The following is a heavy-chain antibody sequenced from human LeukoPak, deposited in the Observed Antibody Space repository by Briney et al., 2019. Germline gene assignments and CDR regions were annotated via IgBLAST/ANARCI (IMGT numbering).Heavy chain of an antibody. V-gene: IGHV1-24*01. CDR1: GYTFTSYY. J-gene: IGHJ3*02. CDR3: ATDHVRGAFDI. Sequence: ASVKVSCKASGYTFTSYYMHWVRQAPGKGLEWMGGFDPEDGETIYAQKFQGRVTMTEDTSTDTAYMELSSLRSEDTAVYYCATDHVRGAFDIWGQGTMVTVSS. CDR2: FDPEDGET.